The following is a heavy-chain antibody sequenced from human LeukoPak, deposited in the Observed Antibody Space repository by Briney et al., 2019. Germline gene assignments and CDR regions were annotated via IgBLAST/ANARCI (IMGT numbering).Heavy chain of an antibody. D-gene: IGHD2-2*01. CDR1: GFTVSSYW. Sequence: GGSLRLSCAASGFTVSSYWMHWVRQAPGKGLVWVSRINKDGSSTSYADSVKGRFTISRDNAKNTLYLQMNSLRAEDTAVYYFAREDCSSTSCYPDYWGQGTLVTVSS. V-gene: IGHV3-74*01. CDR3: AREDCSSTSCYPDY. J-gene: IGHJ4*02. CDR2: INKDGSST.